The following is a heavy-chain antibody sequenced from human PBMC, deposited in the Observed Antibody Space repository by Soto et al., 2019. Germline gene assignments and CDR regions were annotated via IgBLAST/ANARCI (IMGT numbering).Heavy chain of an antibody. CDR1: GYTFTAYY. J-gene: IGHJ6*02. CDR2: INPKFGDT. CDR3: ARNIDYYYGPGSGNGHGF. Sequence: QVQLVQSGAEVKEPGDSVRVSCEASGYTFTAYYIHWVRQAPGQGLEWMGWINPKFGDTTYAPDLQGRATMTRDMSISTVYMELSRPTSDDTAIYYCARNIDYYYGPGSGNGHGFWGQGTTVTVFS. D-gene: IGHD3-10*01. V-gene: IGHV1-2*02.